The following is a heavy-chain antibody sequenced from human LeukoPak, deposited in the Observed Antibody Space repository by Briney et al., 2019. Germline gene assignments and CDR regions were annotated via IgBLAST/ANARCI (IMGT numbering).Heavy chain of an antibody. D-gene: IGHD2-2*01. J-gene: IGHJ4*02. CDR1: GYSFTSYW. Sequence: ESLKISCKGSGYSFTSYWIGWVRQMPGKGLEWMGIIYPGDSDTRYSPSFQGQVTISADKSISTAYLQWSSLKASDTAMYYCARLRRYCSSTSCWYFDYWGQGTLVTVSS. V-gene: IGHV5-51*01. CDR3: ARLRRYCSSTSCWYFDY. CDR2: IYPGDSDT.